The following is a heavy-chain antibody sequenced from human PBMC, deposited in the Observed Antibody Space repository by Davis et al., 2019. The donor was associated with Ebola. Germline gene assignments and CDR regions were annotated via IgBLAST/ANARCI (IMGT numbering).Heavy chain of an antibody. Sequence: GESLKISCAASGFTFSAHWIHWVRQAPGKGLEWVSTIGGSGYSTYSADSMQGRFTISRDNSKNTLYLQMNSLRAEDTAVYYCVKNLDYSGWWEGTSYYYGVDVWGQGTAVTVSS. V-gene: IGHV3-23*01. CDR1: GFTFSAHW. CDR3: VKNLDYSGWWEGTSYYYGVDV. D-gene: IGHD6-19*01. CDR2: IGGSGYST. J-gene: IGHJ6*02.